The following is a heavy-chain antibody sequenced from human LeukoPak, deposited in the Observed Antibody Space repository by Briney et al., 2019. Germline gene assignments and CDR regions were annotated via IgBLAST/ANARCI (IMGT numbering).Heavy chain of an antibody. Sequence: ASVKVSCKASGYTFTSYDINWVRQATGQGLEWMGWMNPNSGNTGYAQKFQGRVTMTRSTSISTAYMELSSLRSEDTAVYYCASTLGYCSSTSCSDAFDIWGQGTLVTVSS. CDR2: MNPNSGNT. V-gene: IGHV1-8*01. CDR1: GYTFTSYD. D-gene: IGHD2-2*01. J-gene: IGHJ3*02. CDR3: ASTLGYCSSTSCSDAFDI.